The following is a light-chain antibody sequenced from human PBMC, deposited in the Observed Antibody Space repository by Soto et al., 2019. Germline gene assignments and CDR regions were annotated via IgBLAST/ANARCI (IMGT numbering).Light chain of an antibody. CDR2: DVS. CDR3: IDYTGSSTLVV. CDR1: SSDVGGYNY. J-gene: IGLJ2*01. Sequence: QSALTQPASVSGSPGQSITISCTGTSSDVGGYNYVSWYQQHPGKAPKLMIYDVSNRPSGVSNRFSGSKSGNTASLTISGLRAEDEADYYCIDYTGSSTLVVFGGGTKLTV. V-gene: IGLV2-14*01.